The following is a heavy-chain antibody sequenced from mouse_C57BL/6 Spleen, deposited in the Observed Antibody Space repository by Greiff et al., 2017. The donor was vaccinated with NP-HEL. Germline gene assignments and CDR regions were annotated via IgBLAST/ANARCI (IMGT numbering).Heavy chain of an antibody. Sequence: QVQLQQSGAELVRPGTSVKLSCKASGYTFTSYWMHWVKQRPGQGLEWIGVIDPSDSYTNYNQKFKGKATLTVDTSSSTAYMQLSSLTSEDSAVYYCANYDYDKGDYYFDYWGQGTTLTVSS. CDR3: ANYDYDKGDYYFDY. J-gene: IGHJ2*01. CDR1: GYTFTSYW. D-gene: IGHD2-4*01. CDR2: IDPSDSYT. V-gene: IGHV1-59*01.